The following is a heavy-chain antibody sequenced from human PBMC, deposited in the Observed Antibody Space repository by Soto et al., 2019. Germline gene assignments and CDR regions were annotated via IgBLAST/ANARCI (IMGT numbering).Heavy chain of an antibody. D-gene: IGHD4-4*01. CDR1: GFTFSSYA. CDR3: AKEPVTTLDYYYGMDV. J-gene: IGHJ6*02. Sequence: EVQLLESGGGLVQPGGSLRLSCAASGFTFSSYAMSWVRQAPGKGLEXVSAISGSGGSTYYADSVKGRFTISRDNSKNTLYLQMNSLRAEDTAVYYCAKEPVTTLDYYYGMDVWGQGTTVTVSS. V-gene: IGHV3-23*01. CDR2: ISGSGGST.